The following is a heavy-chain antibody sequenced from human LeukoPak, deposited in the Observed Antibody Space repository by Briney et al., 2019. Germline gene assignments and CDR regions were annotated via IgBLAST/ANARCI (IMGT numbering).Heavy chain of an antibody. D-gene: IGHD1-20*01. J-gene: IGHJ3*02. CDR3: ASLELIGKKRGAFHT. CDR2: IYYSGTT. Sequence: SETLSLTCTVSGGSISSYYWSWIRQPPGKELEWIGYIYYSGTTNYKPSLNSRVTISLDASKKQLSLTLNSVTAADTAVYYCASLELIGKKRGAFHTWGQGTMVTVSS. V-gene: IGHV4-59*01. CDR1: GGSISSYY.